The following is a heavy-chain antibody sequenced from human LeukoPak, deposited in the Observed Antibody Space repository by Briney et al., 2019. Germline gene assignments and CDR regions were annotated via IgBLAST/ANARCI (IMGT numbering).Heavy chain of an antibody. V-gene: IGHV3-33*01. D-gene: IGHD6-6*01. CDR1: GFTFSSYG. J-gene: IGHJ4*02. CDR3: ARSQLVSNFDY. Sequence: GGSLTLSCAASGFTFSSYGMHWVRQAPGKGLEWVAVIWYDGSNKYYADSVKGRFTISRDNSKNTLYLQMNSLRAEDTAVYYCARSQLVSNFDYWGQGTLVTVSS. CDR2: IWYDGSNK.